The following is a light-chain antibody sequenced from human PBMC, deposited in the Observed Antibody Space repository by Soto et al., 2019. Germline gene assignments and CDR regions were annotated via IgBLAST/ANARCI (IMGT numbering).Light chain of an antibody. Sequence: QSVLTQPPSASGTPGQRVTISCSGASSNIRSNYVYWYQQLPGTAPKLLIYRNNQQPSGVPDRFSGSKSGTSASLAISGLRSEDEADYYCAAWDDSLSGWVFGGGTKLTVL. CDR2: RNN. V-gene: IGLV1-47*01. J-gene: IGLJ3*02. CDR1: SSNIRSNY. CDR3: AAWDDSLSGWV.